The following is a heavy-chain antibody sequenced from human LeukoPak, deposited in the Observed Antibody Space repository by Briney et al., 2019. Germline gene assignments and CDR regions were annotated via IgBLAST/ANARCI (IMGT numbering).Heavy chain of an antibody. D-gene: IGHD3-9*01. CDR3: ARGLAADDAFDI. J-gene: IGHJ3*02. V-gene: IGHV3-21*01. CDR1: GFTFSSYS. CDR2: ISSSSSYI. Sequence: GGSLRLSCAASGFTFSSYSMNWVRQAPGKGLEWVSSISSSSSYIYYADSVKGRFTISRDNAKNSLYLQMNSLRAEDTAVYYCARGLAADDAFDIWGQGTMVTVSS.